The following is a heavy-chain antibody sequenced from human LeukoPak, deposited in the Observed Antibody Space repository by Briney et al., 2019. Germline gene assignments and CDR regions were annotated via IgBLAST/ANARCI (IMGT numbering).Heavy chain of an antibody. CDR3: ATYDRSDGYKLDY. D-gene: IGHD5-24*01. CDR2: IYYSGST. V-gene: IGHV4-59*03. CDR1: GTSISRYY. J-gene: IGHJ4*02. Sequence: KPSETLSLTCAVSGTSISRYYGSWIRQVPGKGLEWIGYIYYSGSTTYNPSLKSRVTFSLDTSKNQFSLKLTSLTAADTAVYYCATYDRSDGYKLDYWGQGTLVTVSS.